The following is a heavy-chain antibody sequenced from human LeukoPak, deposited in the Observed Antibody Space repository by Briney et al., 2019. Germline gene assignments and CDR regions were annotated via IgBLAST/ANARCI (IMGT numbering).Heavy chain of an antibody. V-gene: IGHV3-23*01. Sequence: GGSLRLSCAASGFTFSSYAMSWVRQAPGKGLEWVSAISGSGGSTYHADSVKGRFTISRDNSKNTLYLQMNSLRAEDTAVYYCAKNVREADWYYYYMDVWGKGTTVTVSS. J-gene: IGHJ6*03. CDR2: ISGSGGST. CDR1: GFTFSSYA. CDR3: AKNVREADWYYYYMDV. D-gene: IGHD3-9*01.